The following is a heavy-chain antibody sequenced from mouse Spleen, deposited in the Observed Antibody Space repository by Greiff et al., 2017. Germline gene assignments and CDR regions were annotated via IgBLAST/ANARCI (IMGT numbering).Heavy chain of an antibody. V-gene: IGHV1-4*01. D-gene: IGHD1-1*01. CDR1: GYTFTSYT. Sequence: VQLVESGAELARPGASVKMSCKASGYTFTSYTMHWVKQRPGQGLEWIGYINPSSGYTNYNQKFKDKATLTADKSSSTAYMQLSSLTSEDSAVYYCARDGSSYSFAYWGLGTLVTVSA. CDR2: INPSSGYT. CDR3: ARDGSSYSFAY. J-gene: IGHJ3*01.